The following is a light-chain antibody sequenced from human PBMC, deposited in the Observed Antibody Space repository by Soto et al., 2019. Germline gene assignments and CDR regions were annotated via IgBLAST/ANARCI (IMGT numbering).Light chain of an antibody. CDR3: QQSFSTPRT. CDR2: GAS. Sequence: DIQMTQSPSPLSASVGDRVTITCRASQTISTYLNWYQQKPGKAPKLLIYGASSLQSGVPSRFSGSGSGTDFTLNISSLQTEDFGTYYCQQSFSTPRTFGKGTKVDIK. CDR1: QTISTY. V-gene: IGKV1-39*01. J-gene: IGKJ1*01.